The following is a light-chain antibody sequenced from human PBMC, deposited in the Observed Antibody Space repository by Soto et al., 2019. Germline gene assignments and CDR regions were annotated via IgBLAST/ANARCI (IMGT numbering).Light chain of an antibody. CDR3: ISYTSSSTGV. CDR2: DVN. V-gene: IGLV2-14*01. J-gene: IGLJ1*01. Sequence: QSVLAQPASVSGSPGQSITISCIGTSSDVGRYNYVSWYQQHPGQAPRLMIYDVNNRPSGVSNRFSGSKSDNTASLNISGLQAEDEADYYCISYTSSSTGVFGSGTKVTVL. CDR1: SSDVGRYNY.